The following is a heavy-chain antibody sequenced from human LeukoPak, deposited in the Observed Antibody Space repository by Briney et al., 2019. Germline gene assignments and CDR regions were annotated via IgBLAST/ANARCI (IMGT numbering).Heavy chain of an antibody. CDR3: ARHLVIRYSSGWYWWFDP. J-gene: IGHJ5*02. CDR2: IYYSGST. D-gene: IGHD6-19*01. V-gene: IGHV4-38-2*02. Sequence: SETLSLTCTVSGYSISSGYYWGWIRQPPGKGLEWIGSIYYSGSTYYNPSLKSRVTISVDTSKNQFSLKLSSVTAADTAVYYCARHLVIRYSSGWYWWFDPWGQGTLVTVSS. CDR1: GYSISSGYY.